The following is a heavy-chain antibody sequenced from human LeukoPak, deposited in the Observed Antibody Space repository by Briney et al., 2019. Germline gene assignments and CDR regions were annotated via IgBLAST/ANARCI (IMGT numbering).Heavy chain of an antibody. J-gene: IGHJ3*02. V-gene: IGHV3-48*01. CDR3: ARAKRNGFDI. Sequence: GGSLRLSCAASGFTFSSYGMHWVRQAPGKGLEWVSYISSSSSTIYYADSVKGRFTISRDNAKNSLYLQMNSLRAEDTAVYYCARAKRNGFDIWGQGTMVTVSS. CDR2: ISSSSSTI. CDR1: GFTFSSYG.